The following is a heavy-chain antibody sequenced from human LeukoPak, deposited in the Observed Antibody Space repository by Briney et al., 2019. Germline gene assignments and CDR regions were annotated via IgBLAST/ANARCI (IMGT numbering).Heavy chain of an antibody. Sequence: GGSLRLSCAASGFTFSSYWMTWVGQAPGKGLEWVANINQDESEKSYVDSVKGRFTISRDNAKDSLYLQMNSLRAEDTAAYYCARYYQGSGSYYKPVDCWGQGTLVTVSS. CDR2: INQDESEK. V-gene: IGHV3-7*01. J-gene: IGHJ4*02. D-gene: IGHD3-10*01. CDR1: GFTFSSYW. CDR3: ARYYQGSGSYYKPVDC.